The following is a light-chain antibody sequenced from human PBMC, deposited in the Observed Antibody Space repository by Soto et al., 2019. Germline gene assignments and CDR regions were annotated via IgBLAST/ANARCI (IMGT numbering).Light chain of an antibody. V-gene: IGLV2-14*01. CDR3: SSYTSSSTYV. CDR2: EVS. J-gene: IGLJ1*01. Sequence: QSALTQPASVSGSPGQSITISCTGTSSGVGGYNYVSWYQQHPGKAPKLMIYEVSNRPSGVSNRFSGSKSGNTASLTISGLQAEDEADYYCSSYTSSSTYVFGTGTKGTVL. CDR1: SSGVGGYNY.